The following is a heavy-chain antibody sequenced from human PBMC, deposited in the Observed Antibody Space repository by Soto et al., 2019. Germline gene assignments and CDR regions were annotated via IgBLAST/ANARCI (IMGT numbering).Heavy chain of an antibody. Sequence: SETLSLTCTVSGGSISSYYWSWIRQPPGKGLEWIGYIYYIGSTNYNPSPKSRVTISVDTSKNQFSLKLSSVTAADTAVYYCARGLRRQLLNWFDPWGQGTLVTVSS. CDR3: ARGLRRQLLNWFDP. D-gene: IGHD2-2*01. V-gene: IGHV4-59*01. CDR2: IYYIGST. CDR1: GGSISSYY. J-gene: IGHJ5*02.